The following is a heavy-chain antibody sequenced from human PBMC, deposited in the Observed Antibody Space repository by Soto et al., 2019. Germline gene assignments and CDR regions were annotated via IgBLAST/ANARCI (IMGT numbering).Heavy chain of an antibody. CDR1: GGSISSGGYY. CDR3: ARASSWLPKAIIFGYYFAY. V-gene: IGHV4-31*03. D-gene: IGHD5-12*01. Sequence: TLSLSCTVSGGSISSGGYYWSWIRQHPGKGLEWIGYIYYSGSTYSHPPLTSRVTLSVDTSKPPFSLTLSSVTAADTAVYYCARASSWLPKAIIFGYYFAYWGQGPLVTVSS. CDR2: IYYSGST. J-gene: IGHJ4*02.